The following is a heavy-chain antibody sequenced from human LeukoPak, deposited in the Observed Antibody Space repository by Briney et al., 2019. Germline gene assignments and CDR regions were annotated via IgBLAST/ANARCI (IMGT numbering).Heavy chain of an antibody. CDR3: AKGGESGIQYTQGYFDY. V-gene: IGHV3-30*02. J-gene: IGHJ4*02. CDR2: IRYDGSNK. D-gene: IGHD1-1*01. Sequence: GGSLRLSCAASGFTFSSYGMHWVRQAPGKGLEWVAFIRYDGSNKYYADSVKGRFTISRDNSKNTLYLQMNSLRAEDTAVYYCAKGGESGIQYTQGYFDYWGQGTLVTVSS. CDR1: GFTFSSYG.